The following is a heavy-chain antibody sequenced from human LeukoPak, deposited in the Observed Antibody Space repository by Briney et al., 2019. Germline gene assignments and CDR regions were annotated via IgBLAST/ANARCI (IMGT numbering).Heavy chain of an antibody. CDR3: AKDPNCGGDCFFDY. V-gene: IGHV3-23*01. CDR1: GFTFSSYA. J-gene: IGHJ4*02. CDR2: ISGSGGST. Sequence: PGGSLRLSCAASGFTFSSYAMSWVRQAPGKGLEWVSAISGSGGSTYYADSVKGRFTISRDNSKNTLYLQMNSLGAEDTAVYYCAKDPNCGGDCFFDYWGQGTLVTVSS. D-gene: IGHD2-21*02.